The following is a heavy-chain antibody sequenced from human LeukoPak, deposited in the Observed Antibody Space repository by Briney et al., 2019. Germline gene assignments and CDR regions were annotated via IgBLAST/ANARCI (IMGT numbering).Heavy chain of an antibody. CDR1: GGTFSSYA. V-gene: IGHV1-69*01. CDR2: IIPLFGTA. CDR3: ASLWNPSKYYYDSSGYYLFDY. J-gene: IGHJ4*02. D-gene: IGHD3-22*01. Sequence: SVKVSCKASGGTFSSYAISWVRQAPGQGLERMGGIIPLFGTANYAQKFQGRVTITADESTSTAYMELSSLRSEDTAVYYCASLWNPSKYYYDSSGYYLFDYWGQGTLVTVSS.